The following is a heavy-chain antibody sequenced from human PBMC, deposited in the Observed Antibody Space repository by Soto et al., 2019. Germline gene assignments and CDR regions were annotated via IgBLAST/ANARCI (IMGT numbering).Heavy chain of an antibody. D-gene: IGHD6-13*01. V-gene: IGHV3-33*01. CDR3: ARQYSSSWEFDY. J-gene: IGHJ4*02. CDR2: IWYDGSNK. CDR1: LFTFSSYG. Sequence: SLRLSCSSSLFTFSSYGRHLVVHAPGKGLEWVAVIWYDGSNKYYADSVKGRFTISRDNSKNTLYLQMNSLRAEDTAVYYCARQYSSSWEFDYWGQGTLVTVSS.